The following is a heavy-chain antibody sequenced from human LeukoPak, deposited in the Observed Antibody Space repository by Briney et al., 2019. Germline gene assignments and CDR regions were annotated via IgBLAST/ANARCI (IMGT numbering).Heavy chain of an antibody. J-gene: IGHJ4*02. Sequence: ASVKVSCKASGYTFTGYYMHWVRQAPGQGLEWMGWINPNSGGTNYAQKFQGRVTMTRDTSTSTAYMELRSLRSDDTAVYYCARGNYCSGGSCYDGAFDYWGQGTLVTVSS. D-gene: IGHD2-15*01. CDR1: GYTFTGYY. V-gene: IGHV1-2*02. CDR3: ARGNYCSGGSCYDGAFDY. CDR2: INPNSGGT.